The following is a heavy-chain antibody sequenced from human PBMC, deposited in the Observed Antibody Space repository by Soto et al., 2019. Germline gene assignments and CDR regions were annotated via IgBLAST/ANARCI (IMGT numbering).Heavy chain of an antibody. CDR3: ARGARMWHMDV. D-gene: IGHD2-21*01. Sequence: QVQLVQSGAEVKKPGSSVKVSCKASGGTFSSYTISWVRQAPGQGLEWMGRIIPILDIANYAQKFQGRVTITADKSTSTAYMELSSLRSEDTAVYYCARGARMWHMDVWGKGTTVTVSS. CDR1: GGTFSSYT. V-gene: IGHV1-69*02. CDR2: IIPILDIA. J-gene: IGHJ6*03.